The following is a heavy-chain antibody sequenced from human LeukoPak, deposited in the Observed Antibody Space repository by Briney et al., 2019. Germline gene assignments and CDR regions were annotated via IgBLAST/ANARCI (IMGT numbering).Heavy chain of an antibody. D-gene: IGHD3-9*01. CDR2: ISSSDSTT. CDR1: GFRFSDYS. Sequence: GGSLRLSCEASGFRFSDYSMNWVRQTPGKGLEWISYISSSDSTTYYTDSVRVRFTISRDNAKSSLYLLMNSLRDEDTGIYYCARNTIFHPWGQGTLVTVSS. J-gene: IGHJ5*02. V-gene: IGHV3-48*02. CDR3: ARNTIFHP.